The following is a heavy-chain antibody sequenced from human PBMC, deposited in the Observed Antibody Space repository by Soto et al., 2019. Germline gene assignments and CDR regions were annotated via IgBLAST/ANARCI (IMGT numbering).Heavy chain of an antibody. Sequence: QVHLVQSGAEVKKPGSSVKVSCKAPGGTFSNHAINWVRQAPGQGLEWMGRIIPIFSTTNYAQKFQGRVTMTADESTITASLELSSLKHDDTAVYYCASEVAADGAFREDVFDIWGQGTLVTVSS. V-gene: IGHV1-69*12. CDR3: ASEVAADGAFREDVFDI. J-gene: IGHJ3*02. D-gene: IGHD6-13*01. CDR1: GGTFSNHA. CDR2: IIPIFSTT.